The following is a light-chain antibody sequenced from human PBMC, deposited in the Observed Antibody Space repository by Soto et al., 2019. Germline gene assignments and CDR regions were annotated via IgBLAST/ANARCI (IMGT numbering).Light chain of an antibody. CDR1: QTVTNTY. J-gene: IGKJ5*01. Sequence: EIVLTQSPGTLTLSPGERATLSCRASQTVTNTYLAWYQQKPGQAPRLLIYGVSTRASGIPDRFSGSGSGTDFTLTISSLEPEDFAVYYCQQRSNSITFGQGTRLEIK. CDR3: QQRSNSIT. CDR2: GVS. V-gene: IGKV3D-20*02.